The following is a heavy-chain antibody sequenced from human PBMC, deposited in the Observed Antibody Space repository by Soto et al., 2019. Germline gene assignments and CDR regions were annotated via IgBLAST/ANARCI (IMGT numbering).Heavy chain of an antibody. CDR2: INPNSGGT. Sequence: QVQLVQSGAEVKKPGASVKVSCKASGYTFTGYYMHWVRQAPGQGLEWMGWINPNSGGTNYAQKFQGWVTMTRDTSISTAYMELSRLRSDDTAVYYCARDPGDSSGCWGACDYWGQGTLVTVSS. D-gene: IGHD6-19*01. CDR1: GYTFTGYY. J-gene: IGHJ4*02. V-gene: IGHV1-2*04. CDR3: ARDPGDSSGCWGACDY.